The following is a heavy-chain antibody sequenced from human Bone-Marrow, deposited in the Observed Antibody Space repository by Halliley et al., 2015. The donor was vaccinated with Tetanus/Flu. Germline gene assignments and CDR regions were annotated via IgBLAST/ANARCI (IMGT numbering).Heavy chain of an antibody. CDR3: AKLDDFWSGSYTISHFDS. CDR1: GFTFSSFGLTFSSYG. V-gene: IGHV3-23*01. CDR2: ISGSGGST. J-gene: IGHJ4*02. D-gene: IGHD3-3*01. Sequence: SLRLSCAASGFTFSSFGLTFSSYGMSWVRQAPGKGLEWVSGISGSGGSTYYADSVKGRFTIFRDNSKNTLYLQVNSLRAEDTAVYYCAKLDDFWSGSYTISHFDSGGQGPLVTVSS.